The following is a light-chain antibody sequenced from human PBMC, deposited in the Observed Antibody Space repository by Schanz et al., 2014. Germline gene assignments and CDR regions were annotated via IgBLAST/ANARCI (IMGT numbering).Light chain of an antibody. CDR3: KV. Sequence: QSALTQPASVSGSPGQSIAIPCTGTSSEVGGYNYVSWYQQHPGKAPKLIIFDVRNRPSGVSSRFSGSKSGNTASLTISGLQAEDEADYHQKVFGGGTKVTVL. CDR1: SSEVGGYNY. J-gene: IGLJ3*02. V-gene: IGLV2-14*03. CDR2: DVR.